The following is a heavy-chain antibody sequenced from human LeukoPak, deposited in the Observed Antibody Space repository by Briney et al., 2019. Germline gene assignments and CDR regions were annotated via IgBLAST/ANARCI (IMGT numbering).Heavy chain of an antibody. D-gene: IGHD2-2*01. CDR2: INTGSGNT. CDR1: GYTFTGYA. J-gene: IGHJ3*02. CDR3: VRVSYASGAFDI. Sequence: ASVKVSCKASGYTFTGYALHWVRQAPGQGLEWMGWINTGSGNTKYSQRFQGRVTITRDTSASTAYMELSSLRSEDTAVYYCVRVSYASGAFDIWGQGTTVTVSS. V-gene: IGHV1-3*04.